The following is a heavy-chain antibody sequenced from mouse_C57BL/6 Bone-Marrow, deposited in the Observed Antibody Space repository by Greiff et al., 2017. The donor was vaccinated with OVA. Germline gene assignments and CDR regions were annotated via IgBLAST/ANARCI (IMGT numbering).Heavy chain of an antibody. CDR2: IWSGGST. J-gene: IGHJ4*01. CDR3: ARHYYGSSYVRGYYAMDY. Sequence: QVQLKQSGPGLVQPSQSLSITCTVSGFSFTSYGVHWVRQSPGKGLEWLGVIWSGGSTDYNAAFISRLSISKDNSKSQVFFKMNSLQADDTAIYYCARHYYGSSYVRGYYAMDYWGQGTSVTVSS. CDR1: GFSFTSYG. D-gene: IGHD1-1*01. V-gene: IGHV2-2*01.